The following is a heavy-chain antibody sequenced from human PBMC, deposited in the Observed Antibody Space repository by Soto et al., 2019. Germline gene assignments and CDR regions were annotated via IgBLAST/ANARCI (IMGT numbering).Heavy chain of an antibody. Sequence: SETLSLTCAVSGDSISGNNWWSWVRQSPGKGLEWIGEIYHTGKATYNPSLKTRVTISVDTSKNQFSLKLSSVTAADTAVYYCARQKLVPHSNWSDPWGQGTLVTVSS. V-gene: IGHV4-4*02. CDR3: ARQKLVPHSNWSDP. CDR2: IYHTGKA. J-gene: IGHJ5*02. D-gene: IGHD3-9*01. CDR1: GDSISGNNW.